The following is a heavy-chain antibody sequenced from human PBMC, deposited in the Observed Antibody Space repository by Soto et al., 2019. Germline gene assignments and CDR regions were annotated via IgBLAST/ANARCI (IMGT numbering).Heavy chain of an antibody. D-gene: IGHD1-26*01. CDR1: GYTFTSYA. J-gene: IGHJ6*02. CDR2: SNAGNGNT. V-gene: IGHV1-3*02. CDR3: ARSKGGGGCGSSDYNYGIDH. Sequence: ASVKVSCKVSGYTFTSYAMHWVRQAPGQRLEWMGWSNAGNGNTKYSQEVQGRVTITRDTSASTAYMELSSLRSEDMAVYYCARSKGGGGCGSSDYNYGIDHWGPGTTVTVSS.